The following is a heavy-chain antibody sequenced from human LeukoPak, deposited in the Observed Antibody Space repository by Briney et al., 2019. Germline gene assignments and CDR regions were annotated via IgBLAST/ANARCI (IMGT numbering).Heavy chain of an antibody. V-gene: IGHV1-46*01. CDR1: GYTFTSYY. Sequence: ASVKVSCKASGYTFTSYYMHWVRQAPGQGLEWMGIINPSGGSTSYAQKFQGRVTMTEDTSTDTAYMELSSLRSEDTAVYYCATADVDTAMGDAFDIWGQGTMVTVSS. J-gene: IGHJ3*02. CDR2: INPSGGST. CDR3: ATADVDTAMGDAFDI. D-gene: IGHD5-18*01.